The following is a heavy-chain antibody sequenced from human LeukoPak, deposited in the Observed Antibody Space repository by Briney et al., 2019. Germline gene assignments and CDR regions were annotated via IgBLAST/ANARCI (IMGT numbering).Heavy chain of an antibody. CDR1: GYTFTGYY. Sequence: GTSVKVSCKASGYTFTGYYMHWVRQAPGQGLAWMGWMNPNSGGTNYAQKFQGRVTMTRDTSISTAYMELSRLRSDDTAVYYCASEDYYDSSGYRPRRAFDIWGQGTMVTVSS. V-gene: IGHV1-2*02. CDR3: ASEDYYDSSGYRPRRAFDI. D-gene: IGHD3-22*01. J-gene: IGHJ3*02. CDR2: MNPNSGGT.